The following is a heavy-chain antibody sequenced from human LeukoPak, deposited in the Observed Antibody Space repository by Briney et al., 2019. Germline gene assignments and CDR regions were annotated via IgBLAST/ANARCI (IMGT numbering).Heavy chain of an antibody. CDR3: AREKIVGALD. D-gene: IGHD1-26*01. Sequence: GGSLRLSCAASGFTFSSYEMNWVRQAPGKGLEWVSYISSSGSTIYYADSVKGRFTISRDNAKNSLYLQMNSLRAEDTAVYYCAREKIVGALDWGQGTLVTVSS. CDR1: GFTFSSYE. J-gene: IGHJ4*02. V-gene: IGHV3-48*03. CDR2: ISSSGSTI.